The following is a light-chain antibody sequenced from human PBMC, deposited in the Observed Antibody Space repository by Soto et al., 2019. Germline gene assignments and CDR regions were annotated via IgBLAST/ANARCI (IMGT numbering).Light chain of an antibody. CDR3: AAWDDSLNGFYV. CDR1: NSNIGAGYD. J-gene: IGLJ1*01. V-gene: IGLV1-40*01. Sequence: QSVLTQPPSVSGAPGQRVTISCTGSNSNIGAGYDVHWYLQLPGTAPKLLVYTNNNRPSGVPDRFSGSKSGTSASLAITGLQAEDEADYYCAAWDDSLNGFYVFGTGTKLTVL. CDR2: TNN.